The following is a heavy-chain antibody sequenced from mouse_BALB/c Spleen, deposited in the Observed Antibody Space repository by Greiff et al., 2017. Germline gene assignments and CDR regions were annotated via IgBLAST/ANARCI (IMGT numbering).Heavy chain of an antibody. CDR2: IDPANGNT. V-gene: IGHV14-3*02. J-gene: IGHJ2*01. D-gene: IGHD1-1*02. Sequence: VHVKQSGAELVKPGASVKLSCTASGFNIKDTYMHWVKQRPEQGLEWIGRIDPANGNTKYDPKFQGKATITADTSSNTAYLQLSSLTSEDTAVYYCARGWGYWGQGTTLTVSS. CDR3: ARGWGY. CDR1: GFNIKDTY.